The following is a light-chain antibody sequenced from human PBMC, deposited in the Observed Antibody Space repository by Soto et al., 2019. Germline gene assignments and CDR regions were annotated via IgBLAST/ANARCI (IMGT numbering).Light chain of an antibody. V-gene: IGLV2-23*02. Sequence: QSALTQPASVPGSPGQSITISCTGTSSDVGSYNLVSWYQQHPGKAPKLMIYEVSKRPSGVSNRFSGSKSGNTASLTISGLQAEDEADYYCCSYAGSSTSAVFGGGTQLTVL. CDR3: CSYAGSSTSAV. CDR2: EVS. CDR1: SSDVGSYNL. J-gene: IGLJ7*01.